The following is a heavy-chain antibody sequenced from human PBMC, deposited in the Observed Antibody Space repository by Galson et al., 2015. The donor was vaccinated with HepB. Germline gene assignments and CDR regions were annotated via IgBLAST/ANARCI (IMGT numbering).Heavy chain of an antibody. CDR3: GTYDSSGYYRRNAFDI. J-gene: IGHJ3*02. V-gene: IGHV3-64D*06. CDR1: GFTFSSYA. CDR2: ISSNGGST. Sequence: SLRLSCAASGFTFSSYAMHWVRQAPGKGLEYVSAISSNGGSTYYADSVKGRFTISRDNSKNTLYLQMSSLRAEDTAVYFCGTYDSSGYYRRNAFDIWGQGTMVTVSS. D-gene: IGHD3-22*01.